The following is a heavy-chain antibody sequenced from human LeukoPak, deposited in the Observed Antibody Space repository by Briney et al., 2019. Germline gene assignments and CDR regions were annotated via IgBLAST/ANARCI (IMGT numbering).Heavy chain of an antibody. J-gene: IGHJ6*03. V-gene: IGHV3-7*01. CDR3: AGNYNYYYMDV. Sequence: GGSLRLSCAASGFTFSSYWMSWVRQAPGKGLEWVANIKQDGSEKYYVDSVKSRFTISRDNAKNSLYLQMNSLRAEDTAVYYCAGNYNYYYMDVWGKGTTVTVSS. CDR1: GFTFSSYW. CDR2: IKQDGSEK.